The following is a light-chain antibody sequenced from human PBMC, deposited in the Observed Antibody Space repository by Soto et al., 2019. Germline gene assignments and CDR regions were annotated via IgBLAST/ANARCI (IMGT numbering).Light chain of an antibody. CDR3: QPYSGNSVT. Sequence: DIQMTQSPSTLSASVGDRVTITCRASQSVFILLAWYQHKPGRAPKLLIFDGTNLHNWVPSRFSGDGFGNDFSLIISSLKPDDFEPYYCQPYSGNSVTFGQGTPLEI. V-gene: IGKV1-5*01. CDR1: QSVFIL. CDR2: DGT. J-gene: IGKJ2*01.